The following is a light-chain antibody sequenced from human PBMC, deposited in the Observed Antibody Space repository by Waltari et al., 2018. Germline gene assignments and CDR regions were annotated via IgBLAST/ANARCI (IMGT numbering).Light chain of an antibody. J-gene: IGKJ1*01. CDR3: GQGTHWPPT. CDR1: RSLVHSDGNTY. V-gene: IGKV2-30*02. Sequence: DVVMTQSPLSLPITPGQPASISCRSSRSLVHSDGNTYLSWYQRKPGQPPRLLIYKVSNRDSGVPDRCSGSGAGTDFTLLISRVEAEDVGVYYCGQGTHWPPTFGQGPKVEIK. CDR2: KVS.